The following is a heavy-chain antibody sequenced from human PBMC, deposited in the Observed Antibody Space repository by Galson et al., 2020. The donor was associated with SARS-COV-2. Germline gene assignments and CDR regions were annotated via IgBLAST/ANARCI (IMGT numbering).Heavy chain of an antibody. CDR1: GGSISSSSYY. Sequence: ASETLSLTCTVSGGSISSSSYYWGWIRQPPGKGLEWIGSIYYSGSTYYNPSLKSRVTISVDTSKNQFSLKLSSVTAADTAVFYCARGLPPYSSSWYPLFDYWGQGTLVTVSS. D-gene: IGHD6-13*01. CDR3: ARGLPPYSSSWYPLFDY. CDR2: IYYSGST. V-gene: IGHV4-39*07. J-gene: IGHJ4*02.